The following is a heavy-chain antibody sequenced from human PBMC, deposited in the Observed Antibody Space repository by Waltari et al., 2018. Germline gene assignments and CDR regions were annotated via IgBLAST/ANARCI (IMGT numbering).Heavy chain of an antibody. CDR1: GGSISSSSYY. J-gene: IGHJ6*03. CDR2: IYYSGST. CDR3: ARLQGYYYYMDV. Sequence: QLQLQESGPGLVKPSETLSLTCTVSGGSISSSSYYWGWIRQPPGKGLEWIGSIYYSGSTYYNPARKSRVTISVDTSKNQFSLKLSSVTAADTAVYYCARLQGYYYYMDVWGKGTTVTVSS. V-gene: IGHV4-39*01.